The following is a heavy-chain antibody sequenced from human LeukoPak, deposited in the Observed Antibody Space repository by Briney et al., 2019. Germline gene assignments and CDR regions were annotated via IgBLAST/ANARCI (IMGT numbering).Heavy chain of an antibody. CDR1: GVSISGYY. J-gene: IGHJ5*02. D-gene: IGHD4-17*01. CDR3: VRSKSGTYGWFDP. CDR2: IYYTGRT. V-gene: IGHV4-59*01. Sequence: PSETLSLTCTVSGVSISGYYWSWIRQPPGKGLEWIGDIYYTGRTNYNPSLKSRVTISVDTAKNQFSLKVSSVTAADTAVYYCVRSKSGTYGWFDPWGQGTLVTVSS.